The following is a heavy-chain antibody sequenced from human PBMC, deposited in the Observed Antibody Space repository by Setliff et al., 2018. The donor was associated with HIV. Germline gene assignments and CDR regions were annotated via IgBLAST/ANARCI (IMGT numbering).Heavy chain of an antibody. CDR3: ARQQHSSDLKIWNY. J-gene: IGHJ4*02. V-gene: IGHV4-39*01. D-gene: IGHD6-19*01. Sequence: SETLSLTCTVSGGSISGSNYYWGWIRQPPGKGLEWVGSIYYSGSTYYSPSLKSRVTISVDTSKNQFSLTLTSVTAADTAVYYCARQQHSSDLKIWNYWGQGTRVTSPQ. CDR2: IYYSGST. CDR1: GGSISGSNYY.